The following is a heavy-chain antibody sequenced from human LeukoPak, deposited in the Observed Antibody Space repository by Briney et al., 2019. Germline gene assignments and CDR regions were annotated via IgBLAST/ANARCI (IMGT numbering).Heavy chain of an antibody. D-gene: IGHD1-7*01. CDR1: GGSISSYY. V-gene: IGHV4-59*01. CDR3: ATAKKNYGANWFDP. CDR2: IYYSGST. J-gene: IGHJ5*02. Sequence: SETLSLTCTVSGGSISSYYWSWIRQPPGKGLEWIGYIYYSGSTNYNPSLKSRVTISVDTSKNQFSLKLSSVTAADTAVYYCATAKKNYGANWFDPWGQGTLVTVSS.